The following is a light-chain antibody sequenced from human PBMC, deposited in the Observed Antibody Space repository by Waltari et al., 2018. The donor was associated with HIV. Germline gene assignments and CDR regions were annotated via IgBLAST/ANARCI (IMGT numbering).Light chain of an antibody. Sequence: QSALTQPASVSGSPGQSITISCTGTNSYIGNYNLVSWYQQFPGKAPKLLIYAVNNRPSGVANRFSGSKSGNTASLTISGLQAEDEADYYCCSYAGTLVFGGGTRLTVL. J-gene: IGLJ3*02. CDR3: CSYAGTLV. CDR1: NSYIGNYNL. V-gene: IGLV2-23*02. CDR2: AVN.